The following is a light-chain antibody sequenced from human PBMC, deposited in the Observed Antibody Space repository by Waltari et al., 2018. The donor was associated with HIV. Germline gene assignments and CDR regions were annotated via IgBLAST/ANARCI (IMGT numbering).Light chain of an antibody. V-gene: IGKV1-8*01. CDR3: QQYYSFPLT. Sequence: AIQMTQSPPSLSASTGDRVTITCRASQGVSNFLAWYQQKPGEAPKLLISAASTLQREVPSMFSGSGSDTDFSLTISCLQSEDFATYYCQQYYSFPLTFGGGTRVEVK. J-gene: IGKJ4*01. CDR1: QGVSNF. CDR2: AAS.